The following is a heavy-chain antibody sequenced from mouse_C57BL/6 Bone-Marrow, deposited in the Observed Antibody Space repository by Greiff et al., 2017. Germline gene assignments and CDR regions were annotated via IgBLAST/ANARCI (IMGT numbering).Heavy chain of an antibody. Sequence: EVQLQESGAELVRPGASVKLSCTASGFNIKDDYMHWVKQRPEQGLEWIGWIDPENGDTEYASKFQGKATITADTSSNTAYLQLSSLTSEDTAVYYCTTLGSNYSFAYWGQGTLVTVSA. D-gene: IGHD2-5*01. V-gene: IGHV14-4*01. CDR1: GFNIKDDY. CDR2: IDPENGDT. CDR3: TTLGSNYSFAY. J-gene: IGHJ3*01.